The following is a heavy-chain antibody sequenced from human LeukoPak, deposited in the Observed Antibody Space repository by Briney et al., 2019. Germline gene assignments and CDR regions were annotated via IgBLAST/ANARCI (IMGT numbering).Heavy chain of an antibody. V-gene: IGHV3-48*03. CDR1: GFTFSKYE. Sequence: GGSLRLSCAASGFTFSKYEMNWVRQAPGKGLEWVSYISSSGSTIYYADSVKGRFTVSRDNAKNSLYLQMNSLRAEDTAVYYCAELGITMIGGVWGKGTTVTISS. CDR3: AELGITMIGGV. J-gene: IGHJ6*04. CDR2: ISSSGSTI. D-gene: IGHD3-10*02.